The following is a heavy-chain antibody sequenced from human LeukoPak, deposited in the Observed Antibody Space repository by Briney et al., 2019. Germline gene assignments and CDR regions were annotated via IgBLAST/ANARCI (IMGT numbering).Heavy chain of an antibody. CDR3: ARDRSSGWYYYGMDV. CDR1: GGSISSYY. D-gene: IGHD6-19*01. V-gene: IGHV4-59*01. Sequence: SETLSLTCTVSGGSISSYYWSWLRQPPGKGLGWVGYIYYSGSTNYNPSLKSRVTISVDTSKNQFSLKLSSVTAADTAVYYCARDRSSGWYYYGMDVWGQGTTVTVSS. J-gene: IGHJ6*02. CDR2: IYYSGST.